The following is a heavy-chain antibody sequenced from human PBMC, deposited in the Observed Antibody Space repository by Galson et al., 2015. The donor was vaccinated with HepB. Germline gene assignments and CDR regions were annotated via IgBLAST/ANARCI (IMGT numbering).Heavy chain of an antibody. CDR2: IKRGGSEK. D-gene: IGHD2-2*01. CDR3: ARGGRSTSYYWEF. V-gene: IGHV3-7*01. J-gene: IGHJ1*01. CDR1: RFAFSDYC. Sequence: SLRLSCAASRFAFSDYCMTWVRHSPGKGLEWVATIKRGGSEKFYVDSVEGRFTISRDNARYSLYLQMDNVRGEDTAVYFCARGGRSTSYYWEFWGQGTLVTVSS.